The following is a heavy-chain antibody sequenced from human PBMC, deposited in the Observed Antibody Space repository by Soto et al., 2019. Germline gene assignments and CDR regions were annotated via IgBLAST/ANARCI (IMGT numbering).Heavy chain of an antibody. CDR1: GFTFSSYG. Sequence: GGSLRLSCAASGFTFSSYGMHWVRQAPGKGLEWVAVIWYDGSNKYYADSVKGRFTISRDNSKNTLYLQMNSLRAEDTAVYYCARDPQRGYSYGSGYFDYWGQGTLVTVSS. J-gene: IGHJ4*02. V-gene: IGHV3-33*01. CDR2: IWYDGSNK. CDR3: ARDPQRGYSYGSGYFDY. D-gene: IGHD5-18*01.